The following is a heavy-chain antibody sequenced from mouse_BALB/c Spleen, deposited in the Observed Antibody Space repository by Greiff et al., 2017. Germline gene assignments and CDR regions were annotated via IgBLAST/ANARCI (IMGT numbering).Heavy chain of an antibody. CDR1: GFTFSSYA. CDR3: ARRTTVVVPHAMDY. CDR2: ISSGGST. D-gene: IGHD1-1*01. J-gene: IGHJ4*01. V-gene: IGHV5-6-5*01. Sequence: EVQLQESGGGLVKPGGSLKLSCAASGFTFSSYAMSWVRQTPEKRLEWVASISSGGSTYYPDSVKGRFTISRDNARNILYLQMSSLRSEDTAMYYCARRTTVVVPHAMDYWGQGTSVTVSS.